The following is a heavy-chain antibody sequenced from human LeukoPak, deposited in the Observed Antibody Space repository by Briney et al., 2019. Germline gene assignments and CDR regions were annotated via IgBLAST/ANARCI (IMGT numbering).Heavy chain of an antibody. J-gene: IGHJ6*02. D-gene: IGHD6-13*01. Sequence: GGSLRLSCAASGFTVNSNYMSWVRQAPGKGLEWVSLIYTGGSTYYADSVRGRFTTSRDNSKNPLYLQMNILRPEDTAIYYCARGFGKAGADVFGGYTMDVWGQGTTVTVSS. V-gene: IGHV3-66*02. CDR1: GFTVNSNY. CDR2: IYTGGST. CDR3: ARGFGKAGADVFGGYTMDV.